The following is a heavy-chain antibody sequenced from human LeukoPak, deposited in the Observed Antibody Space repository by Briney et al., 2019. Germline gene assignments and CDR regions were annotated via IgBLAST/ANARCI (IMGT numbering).Heavy chain of an antibody. J-gene: IGHJ4*02. CDR2: IYYSGSTNGST. CDR3: ARERTPGSGLDY. V-gene: IGHV4-61*01. D-gene: IGHD2-15*01. Sequence: PSETLSLTCTVSGGSVSSGSYYWSWIRQPPGKGLEWIRYIYYSGSTNGSTNYNPSLKSRVTISIDTSKNQFSLKLSSVTAADTAVYYCARERTPGSGLDYWGQGTLVTVSS. CDR1: GGSVSSGSYY.